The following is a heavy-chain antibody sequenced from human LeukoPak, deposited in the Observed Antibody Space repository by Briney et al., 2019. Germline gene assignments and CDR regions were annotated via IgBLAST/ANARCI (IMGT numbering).Heavy chain of an antibody. J-gene: IGHJ5*01. V-gene: IGHV4-39*07. CDR1: GGSISSSSYY. CDR3: ARDSYSSSWSRKNWFDS. CDR2: IYYSGST. Sequence: SETLSLTCTVSGGSISSSSYYWGWIRQPPGKGLEWIGSIYYSGSTYYNPSLKSRVTISVDTSKNQFSLKLSSVTAADTAVYYCARDSYSSSWSRKNWFDSWGQGTLVTVSS. D-gene: IGHD6-13*01.